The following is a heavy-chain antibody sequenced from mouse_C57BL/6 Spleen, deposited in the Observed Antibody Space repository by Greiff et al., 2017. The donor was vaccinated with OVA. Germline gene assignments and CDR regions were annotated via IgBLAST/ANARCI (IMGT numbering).Heavy chain of an antibody. V-gene: IGHV5-6*01. CDR3: ARHEDLDDYDQGYYFDY. Sequence: EVKLVESGGDLVKPGGSLKLSCAASGFTFSSYGMSWVRQTPDKRLEWVATISSGGSYTYYPDSVKGRFTISRDNAKNTLYLQMSSLKSEDTAMYYCARHEDLDDYDQGYYFDYWGQGTTLTVSS. CDR2: ISSGGSYT. J-gene: IGHJ2*01. D-gene: IGHD2-4*01. CDR1: GFTFSSYG.